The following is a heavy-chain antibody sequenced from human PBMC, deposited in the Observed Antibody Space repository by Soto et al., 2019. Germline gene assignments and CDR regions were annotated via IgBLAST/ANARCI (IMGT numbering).Heavy chain of an antibody. D-gene: IGHD3-22*01. J-gene: IGHJ3*02. Sequence: ASVKVSCKASGGTFSSYAISWVRQAPGQGLEWMGGIIPIFGTANYAQKFQGRVTITADESTSTAYMELSSLRSEDTAVYYCARDYYDSSGYAYDAFDIWGRGTMVTVSS. V-gene: IGHV1-69*13. CDR2: IIPIFGTA. CDR1: GGTFSSYA. CDR3: ARDYYDSSGYAYDAFDI.